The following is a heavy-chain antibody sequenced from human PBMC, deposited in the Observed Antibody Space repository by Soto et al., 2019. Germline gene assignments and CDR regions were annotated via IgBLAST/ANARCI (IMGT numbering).Heavy chain of an antibody. V-gene: IGHV4-59*01. CDR3: ARDRNNWAFDY. D-gene: IGHD1-20*01. CDR1: GGSISSYY. J-gene: IGHJ4*02. CDR2: IYYSGST. Sequence: PSETLSLTCTVSGGSISSYYWSWIRQPPGKGLEWIGYIYYSGSTNYNPSLKSRVTISVDTSKNQFSLKLSSVTAADTAVYYCARDRNNWAFDYWGQGTLVTVSS.